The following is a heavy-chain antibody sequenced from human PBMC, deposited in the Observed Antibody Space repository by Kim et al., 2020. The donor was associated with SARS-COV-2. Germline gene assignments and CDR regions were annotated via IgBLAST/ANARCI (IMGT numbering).Heavy chain of an antibody. CDR3: AREISRGAQGY. J-gene: IGHJ4*02. Sequence: SDYAVSVKSRITINPDPSKNQFSLQLNSVTPEDTAVYYCAREISRGAQGYWGQGTLVTVSS. CDR2: S. V-gene: IGHV6-1*01. D-gene: IGHD3-10*01.